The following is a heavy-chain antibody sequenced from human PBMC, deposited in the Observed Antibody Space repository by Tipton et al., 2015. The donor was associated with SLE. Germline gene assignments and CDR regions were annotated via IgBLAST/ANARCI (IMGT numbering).Heavy chain of an antibody. CDR2: IYFPGRT. D-gene: IGHD6-13*01. CDR3: ARDFRAVAGRFFYYYMDV. Sequence: LRLSCSVSGVSITNYHSYWDWFRQTAGKGLEWIGRIYFPGRTYYNPSVTSRVTIALDTSKNEFSLEMTSVTTADTGVYYCARDFRAVAGRFFYYYMDVGGKGTTVTV. J-gene: IGHJ6*03. V-gene: IGHV4-61*02. CDR1: GVSITNYHSY.